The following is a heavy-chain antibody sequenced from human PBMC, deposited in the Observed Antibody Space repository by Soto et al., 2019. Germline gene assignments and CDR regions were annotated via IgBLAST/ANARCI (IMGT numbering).Heavy chain of an antibody. CDR2: ISAYNGNT. J-gene: IGHJ4*02. CDR1: GYTFTSYG. Sequence: ASVKVSCKASGYTFTSYGICWVRQAPGQGLEWMGWISAYNGNTNYAQKLQGRVTMTTDTSTSTAYMELRSLRSDDTAVYYCARGVRWRVPDYFDYWGQGTLVTVSS. CDR3: ARGVRWRVPDYFDY. D-gene: IGHD3-3*01. V-gene: IGHV1-18*01.